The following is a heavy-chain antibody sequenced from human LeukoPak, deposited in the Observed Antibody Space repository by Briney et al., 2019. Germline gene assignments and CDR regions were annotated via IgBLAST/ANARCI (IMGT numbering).Heavy chain of an antibody. CDR1: SGSISSGDYY. D-gene: IGHD3-22*01. J-gene: IGHJ5*02. V-gene: IGHV4-30-4*01. CDR2: IYYSGST. Sequence: SETLSLTCTVSSGSISSGDYYWSWIRQPPGKGLEWIGYIYYSGSTYYNSSLKSRVTISVDTSKNQFSLKLSSVTAADTAVYYCARGYYYDSKTSNWFDPWGQGTLVTVSS. CDR3: ARGYYYDSKTSNWFDP.